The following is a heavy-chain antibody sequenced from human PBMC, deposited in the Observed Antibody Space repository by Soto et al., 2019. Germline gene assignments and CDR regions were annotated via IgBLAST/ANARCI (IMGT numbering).Heavy chain of an antibody. V-gene: IGHV1-69*06. Sequence: GASVKVSCKASGGTFSSYAISWVRQAPGQGLEWMGGIIPIFGTANYAQKFQGRVTITADKSTSTAYMELSSLRSEDTAVYYCAIYERPPTGGSYYYGMDVWGQGTTVTVSS. J-gene: IGHJ6*02. D-gene: IGHD4-17*01. CDR3: AIYERPPTGGSYYYGMDV. CDR2: IIPIFGTA. CDR1: GGTFSSYA.